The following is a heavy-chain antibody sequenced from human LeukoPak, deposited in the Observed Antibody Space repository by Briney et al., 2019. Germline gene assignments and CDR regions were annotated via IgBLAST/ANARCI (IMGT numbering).Heavy chain of an antibody. CDR2: IGGNGDTS. V-gene: IGHV3-64*02. D-gene: IGHD5-18*01. J-gene: IGHJ4*02. Sequence: PGGSLRLSCAASGFTFSNYAMHWVRQAPGKGLEYVSAIGGNGDTSYYADSVKGRFTISRDNSKNTVCLQMGSLRTEDMAVYYCATRHEYSYPYWGQGTLVTVSS. CDR3: ATRHEYSYPY. CDR1: GFTFSNYA.